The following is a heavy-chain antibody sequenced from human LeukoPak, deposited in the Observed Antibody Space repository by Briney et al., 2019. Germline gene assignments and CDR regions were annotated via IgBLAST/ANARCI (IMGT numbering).Heavy chain of an antibody. Sequence: GGSLRLSCAASGFTFSSYGMHWVRQAPGKGLEWVAFIRYDGSNKYYADSVKGRFTISRDNSKNTLYLQMNSLRAEDTAVYYCAKGRFLEWLRLDYWGQGTLVTVSS. CDR2: IRYDGSNK. CDR1: GFTFSSYG. D-gene: IGHD3-3*01. CDR3: AKGRFLEWLRLDY. J-gene: IGHJ4*02. V-gene: IGHV3-30*02.